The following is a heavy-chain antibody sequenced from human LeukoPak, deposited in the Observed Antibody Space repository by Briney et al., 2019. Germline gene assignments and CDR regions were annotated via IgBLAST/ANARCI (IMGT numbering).Heavy chain of an antibody. J-gene: IGHJ4*02. CDR2: ISRDGGTT. D-gene: IGHD6-19*01. CDR3: AKDQGIAVAGWPLGY. V-gene: IGHV3-43*02. CDR1: GFTFDDYA. Sequence: GGSLRLSCAASGFTFDDYAMHWVRQAPGKGLEWVSLISRDGGTTYYADSVKGRFTISRNNSKISLYLQMNSLRTEDTALYYCAKDQGIAVAGWPLGYWGQGTLATVSS.